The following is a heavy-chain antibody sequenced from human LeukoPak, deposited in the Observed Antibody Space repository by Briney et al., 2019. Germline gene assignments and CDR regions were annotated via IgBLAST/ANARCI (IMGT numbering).Heavy chain of an antibody. CDR2: ISGSGGST. CDR3: AKGGTAATFDYCYYYMDV. D-gene: IGHD2-15*01. CDR1: GFTFSSYG. J-gene: IGHJ6*03. Sequence: GGSLRLSCAASGFTFSSYGMSWVRQAPGKGLEWVSAISGSGGSTYYADSVKGRFTISRDNSKNTLYLQMNSLRAEDTAVYYCAKGGTAATFDYCYYYMDVWGKGTTVTISS. V-gene: IGHV3-23*01.